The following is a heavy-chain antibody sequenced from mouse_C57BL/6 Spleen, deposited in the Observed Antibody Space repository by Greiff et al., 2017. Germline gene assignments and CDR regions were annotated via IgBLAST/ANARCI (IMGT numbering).Heavy chain of an antibody. V-gene: IGHV7-3*01. CDR2: IRNKANGYTT. J-gene: IGHJ1*03. Sequence: EVNVVESGGGLVQPGGSLSLPCAASGFTFTDYYMSWVRQPPGKALEWLGFIRNKANGYTTEYSASVKGRFTISRDNSQSILYLQMNALRAEDSATYYCARYMSPIYYGNYYFDVWGTGTTVTVSS. CDR1: GFTFTDYY. CDR3: ARYMSPIYYGNYYFDV. D-gene: IGHD2-1*01.